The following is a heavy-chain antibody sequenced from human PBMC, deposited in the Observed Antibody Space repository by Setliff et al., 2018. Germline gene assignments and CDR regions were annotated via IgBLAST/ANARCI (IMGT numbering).Heavy chain of an antibody. Sequence: PGESLKISCKTSGYSFTSYWIGWVRQMPGKGLEWIGIIFPGNSDTRYSPSFQGQVTISADKSISTAYLQWSSLKASDTAMYYCARQAISGSDAFDIWGQGTLVTVSS. CDR2: IFPGNSDT. J-gene: IGHJ3*02. D-gene: IGHD3-3*01. V-gene: IGHV5-51*01. CDR3: ARQAISGSDAFDI. CDR1: GYSFTSYW.